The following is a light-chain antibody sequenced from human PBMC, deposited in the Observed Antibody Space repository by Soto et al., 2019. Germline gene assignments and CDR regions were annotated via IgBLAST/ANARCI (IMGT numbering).Light chain of an antibody. CDR2: KVS. CDR3: MQALHTPPT. J-gene: IGKJ5*01. Sequence: DVVMTQSPLSLPVTLVQPASISCRSNQSLVHSDGIAYFSWFQQRPGRSPRRLIYKVSNRDSGVPARFSGSGSGTDFARKISRVEAEDVGVYYCMQALHTPPTFGQGTRLEI. V-gene: IGKV2-30*02. CDR1: QSLVHSDGIAY.